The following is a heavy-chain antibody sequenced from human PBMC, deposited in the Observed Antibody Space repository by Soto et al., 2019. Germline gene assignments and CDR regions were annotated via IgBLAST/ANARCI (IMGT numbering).Heavy chain of an antibody. D-gene: IGHD1-26*01. V-gene: IGHV4-59*01. CDR2: IYYSGST. J-gene: IGHJ4*02. CDR3: ARGKLELRLAH. Sequence: SETLSLTCTVSGGSISSYYWSWIRQPPGKGLEWIGYIYYSGSTNYNPSLKSRVTISVDTSKNQFSLKLSSVTAADTAVYYCARGKLELRLAHWGQGTQV. CDR1: GGSISSYY.